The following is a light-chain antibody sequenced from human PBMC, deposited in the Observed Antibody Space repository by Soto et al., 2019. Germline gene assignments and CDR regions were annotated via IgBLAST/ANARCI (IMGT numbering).Light chain of an antibody. CDR2: EAS. V-gene: IGKV3-15*01. CDR1: QSVRSN. CDR3: QQYNDWPPFT. J-gene: IGKJ3*01. Sequence: EMVMMQSPGTLSVSPGERATRSCRASQSVRSNLAWYQQKPGQAPRLLIYEASTRATGIPARFSGSGSGTEFTLTISSLQSEDFAVYHCQQYNDWPPFTFGPGTKVDIK.